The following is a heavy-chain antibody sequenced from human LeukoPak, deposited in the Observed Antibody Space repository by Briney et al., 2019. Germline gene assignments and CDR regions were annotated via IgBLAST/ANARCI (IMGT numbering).Heavy chain of an antibody. CDR3: VRERYHGSGAPKFDY. CDR2: ISISTSCI. J-gene: IGHJ4*02. CDR1: GFIYSSYS. Sequence: GGSLRLSCAASGFIYSSYSMNWVRQAPGKGLEWVASISISTSCIYYADSVRGRFTISRDNAKNSLYLQMNSLRVDDTAVYYCVRERYHGSGAPKFDYWGQGTLVTVSS. D-gene: IGHD3-10*01. V-gene: IGHV3-21*01.